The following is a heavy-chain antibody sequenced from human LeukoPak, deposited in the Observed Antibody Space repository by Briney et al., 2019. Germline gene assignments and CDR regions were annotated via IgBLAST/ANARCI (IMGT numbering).Heavy chain of an antibody. CDR1: GFTFSSYG. D-gene: IGHD6-19*01. CDR3: AKAPSRIAGAGTCDY. J-gene: IGHJ4*02. Sequence: GGSLRLSCAASGFTFSSYGMHWVRQAPGKGLEWVAVISYDGSNKYYADSVTGRFTISRDNSKITLDLQMNSLRADDTAVYYCAKAPSRIAGAGTCDYWGQGTLVSVSS. CDR2: ISYDGSNK. V-gene: IGHV3-30*18.